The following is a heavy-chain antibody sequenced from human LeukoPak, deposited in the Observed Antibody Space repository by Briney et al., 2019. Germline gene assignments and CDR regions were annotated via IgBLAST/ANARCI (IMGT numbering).Heavy chain of an antibody. CDR2: IYHSGST. V-gene: IGHV4-4*02. CDR3: ARGGGSIGYYFDY. D-gene: IGHD2/OR15-2a*01. Sequence: PSETLSLTCTVSGGSISSSNWWSWVRQPPGKGLEWIGEIYHSGSTNYNPSLKSRVTISVDKSKNQFSLKLSSVTAADTAVYYCARGGGSIGYYFDYWDQGTLVTVSS. CDR1: GGSISSSNW. J-gene: IGHJ4*02.